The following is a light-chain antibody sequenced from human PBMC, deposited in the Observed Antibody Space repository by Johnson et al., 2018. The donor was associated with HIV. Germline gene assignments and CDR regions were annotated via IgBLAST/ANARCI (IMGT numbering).Light chain of an antibody. Sequence: QSLLTQPPSVSAAPGQKVTISCSGSSSNIGNNYVSWYQQLPGTAPKLLIYENNKRPSGIPDRFSGSKSGTSATLGITGLQTGDEADYYCGTWDSSLSAVFGTGTKVTVL. CDR3: GTWDSSLSAV. CDR2: ENN. CDR1: SSNIGNNY. V-gene: IGLV1-51*02. J-gene: IGLJ1*01.